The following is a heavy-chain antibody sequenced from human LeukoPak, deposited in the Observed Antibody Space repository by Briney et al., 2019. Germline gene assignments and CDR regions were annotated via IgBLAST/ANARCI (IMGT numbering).Heavy chain of an antibody. V-gene: IGHV4-39*07. CDR1: SGSVSTSSYY. D-gene: IGHD1-26*01. CDR3: ARKWSSGSYLNWFDP. Sequence: SETLSLTCTVSSGSVSTSSYYWGWIRQPPGKGLEWIGSVYYSGSTYYNPSLKSRVTIAIDTSKMQFSLRLSSVTAADTAVYYCARKWSSGSYLNWFDPWGQGTLVTVSS. J-gene: IGHJ5*02. CDR2: VYYSGST.